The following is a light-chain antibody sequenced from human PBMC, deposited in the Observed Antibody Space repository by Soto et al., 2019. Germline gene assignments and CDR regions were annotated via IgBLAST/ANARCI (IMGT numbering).Light chain of an antibody. CDR3: QQYYSYPRT. CDR1: QGISSY. CDR2: AAS. Sequence: AIRMTQSPSSFSASTGDRVTITCRASQGISSYLAWYQQKPGKAPKLLIYAASTLQSGVPSRFSGSGSGTDFTLTISCLQSEDFATYDCQQYYSYPRTFGQGTKVDIK. V-gene: IGKV1-8*01. J-gene: IGKJ1*01.